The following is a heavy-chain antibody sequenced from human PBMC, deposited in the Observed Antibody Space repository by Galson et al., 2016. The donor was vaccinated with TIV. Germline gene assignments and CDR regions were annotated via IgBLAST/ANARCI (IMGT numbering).Heavy chain of an antibody. Sequence: SVKVSCKASGYTFTGYYIHYVRQAPGQGLEWMGWINPNSGDTNYAQKFQGRVTMTRDTSISTAYMELSRLRSDDTAMYYCARDLSPETTTPLDYWGQGTLVTVSS. CDR2: INPNSGDT. D-gene: IGHD4-17*01. V-gene: IGHV1-2*02. J-gene: IGHJ4*02. CDR1: GYTFTGYY. CDR3: ARDLSPETTTPLDY.